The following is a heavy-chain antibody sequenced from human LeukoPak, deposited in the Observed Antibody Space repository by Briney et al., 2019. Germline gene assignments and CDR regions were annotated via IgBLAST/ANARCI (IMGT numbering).Heavy chain of an antibody. D-gene: IGHD3-3*01. Sequence: PSETLSLTCSVSGGSISGYYWSWIRQPPGQTLEWIGYIYSSGSTNYNPSLQSRVTMSVDTSMNQFSLRLSSVTAADTAVYYCARVRFLEWLPFDYWGQGTLVTVSS. V-gene: IGHV4-4*09. CDR2: IYSSGST. J-gene: IGHJ4*02. CDR1: GGSISGYY. CDR3: ARVRFLEWLPFDY.